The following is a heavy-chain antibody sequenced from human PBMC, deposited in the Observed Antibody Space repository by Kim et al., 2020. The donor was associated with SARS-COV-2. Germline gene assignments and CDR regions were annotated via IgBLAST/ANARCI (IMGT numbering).Heavy chain of an antibody. CDR1: GFTFSSYA. Sequence: GGSLRLSCAASGFTFSSYAMSWVRQAPGKGLEWVSAISGSGGSTYYADSVKGRFTISRDNSKNTLYLQMNSLRAEDTAVYYCAKEVAATPGGLDYFDYWGQGTLVTVSS. D-gene: IGHD2-15*01. CDR2: ISGSGGST. J-gene: IGHJ4*02. V-gene: IGHV3-23*01. CDR3: AKEVAATPGGLDYFDY.